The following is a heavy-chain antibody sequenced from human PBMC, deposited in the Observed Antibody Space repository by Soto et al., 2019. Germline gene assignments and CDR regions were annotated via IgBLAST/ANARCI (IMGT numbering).Heavy chain of an antibody. D-gene: IGHD6-13*01. J-gene: IGHJ4*02. CDR1: GGSISSYY. V-gene: IGHV4-59*01. CDR3: ARGQGIAAHIDY. CDR2: IYYSGST. Sequence: PSDTLSLTCTVSGGSISSYYWSWIRQPPGKGLEWIGYIYYSGSTNYNPSLKSRVTISVDTSKNQFSLKLSSVTAADTAVYYCARGQGIAAHIDYWGQGTLVTVSS.